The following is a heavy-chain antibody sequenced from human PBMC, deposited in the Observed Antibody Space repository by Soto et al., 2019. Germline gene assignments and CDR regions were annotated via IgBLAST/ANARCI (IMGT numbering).Heavy chain of an antibody. D-gene: IGHD7-27*01. CDR1: GFTFRNYD. Sequence: QTGGSLRLSCAASGFTFRNYDMHWVRQTSGKSLEWVAGIGRDGDTYYPGSVKGRFTISRENAKNSVDLQMNSLTAGDTAVYYCARDLWGRTFDFWGQGTMVTVSS. V-gene: IGHV3-13*04. J-gene: IGHJ3*01. CDR2: IGRDGDT. CDR3: ARDLWGRTFDF.